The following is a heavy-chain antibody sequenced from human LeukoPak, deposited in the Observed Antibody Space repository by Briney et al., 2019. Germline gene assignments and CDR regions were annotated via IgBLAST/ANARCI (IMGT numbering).Heavy chain of an antibody. CDR2: VSGSGDGT. Sequence: GGSLRLSCAASGFTFSTYAMSWVRQAPGKGVEWVSAVSGSGDGTFYADSVKGRFTISRDNSKDTLYLQMNSLRAEDTAVYYCAKGDYDILTGLDYWGQGTLVTVSS. CDR1: GFTFSTYA. V-gene: IGHV3-23*01. J-gene: IGHJ4*02. CDR3: AKGDYDILTGLDY. D-gene: IGHD3-9*01.